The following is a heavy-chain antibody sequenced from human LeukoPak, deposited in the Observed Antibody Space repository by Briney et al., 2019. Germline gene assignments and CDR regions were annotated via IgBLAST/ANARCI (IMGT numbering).Heavy chain of an antibody. CDR3: ARGRYYYDSRGWWFDP. CDR1: GGSISSGGYY. Sequence: SETLSLTCTVSGGSISSGGYYWSWIRQHPGKGLEWIGYIYYSGSTYYNPSLKSRVTMSADTPKNQFSLKMSYVTAADTAVYYCARGRYYYDSRGWWFDPWGQGTLVTVSS. J-gene: IGHJ5*02. V-gene: IGHV4-31*03. D-gene: IGHD3-22*01. CDR2: IYYSGST.